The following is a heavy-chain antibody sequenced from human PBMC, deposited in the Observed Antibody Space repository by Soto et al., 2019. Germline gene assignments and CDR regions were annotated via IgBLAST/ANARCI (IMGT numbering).Heavy chain of an antibody. Sequence: SETLSLTCTVSGGSISSSSYYWGWIRQPPGKGLEWIGSIYYSGSTYYNPSLKSRVTISVDTFKNQFSLKLSSVTAADTAVYYCACIFSGGYGYGFYYYGMDVWGQGTTVTVSS. V-gene: IGHV4-39*01. CDR1: GGSISSSSYY. CDR2: IYYSGST. CDR3: ACIFSGGYGYGFYYYGMDV. D-gene: IGHD5-18*01. J-gene: IGHJ6*02.